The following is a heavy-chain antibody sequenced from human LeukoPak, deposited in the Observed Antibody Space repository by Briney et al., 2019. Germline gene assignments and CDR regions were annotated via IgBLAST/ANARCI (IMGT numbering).Heavy chain of an antibody. V-gene: IGHV1-18*04. CDR2: ISAYNGNT. D-gene: IGHD3-3*01. CDR1: GYTFTGYY. Sequence: ASVKVSCKASGYTFTGYYMHWVRQAPGQGLEWMGWISAYNGNTNYAQKLQGRVTMTTDTSTSTAYMELRSLRSDDTAVYYCARDDIGFLEWLSLGSYYYYGMDVWGQRTTVTVSS. CDR3: ARDDIGFLEWLSLGSYYYYGMDV. J-gene: IGHJ6*02.